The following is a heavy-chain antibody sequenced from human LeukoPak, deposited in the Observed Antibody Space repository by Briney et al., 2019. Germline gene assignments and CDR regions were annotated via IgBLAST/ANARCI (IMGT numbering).Heavy chain of an antibody. V-gene: IGHV3-23*01. CDR2: IVGSGGPT. Sequence: PGGSLRLSCAASGFTFSSYAMSWVRQAPGEGLEWVSSIVGSGGPTYYADSVKGWFTISRDNSKNTLYLQMNSLRAEDTAVYYCAGGYYFDYWGQGTLVTVSS. D-gene: IGHD3-22*01. CDR1: GFTFSSYA. J-gene: IGHJ4*02. CDR3: AGGYYFDY.